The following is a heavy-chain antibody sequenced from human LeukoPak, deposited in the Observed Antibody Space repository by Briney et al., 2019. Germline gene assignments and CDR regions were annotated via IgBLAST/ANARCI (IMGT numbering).Heavy chain of an antibody. V-gene: IGHV4-30-4*01. CDR2: IYYSGST. Sequence: SETLSLTCTVSGGSISSGDYYWSWIRQPPGKGLEWIGYIYYSGSTYYNPSLKSRVTISVDTSKNQFSLKLSSVTAADTAVYYCARVDSSGYYPQYYFDYWGQGTLVTVSS. CDR3: ARVDSSGYYPQYYFDY. J-gene: IGHJ4*02. CDR1: GGSISSGDYY. D-gene: IGHD3-22*01.